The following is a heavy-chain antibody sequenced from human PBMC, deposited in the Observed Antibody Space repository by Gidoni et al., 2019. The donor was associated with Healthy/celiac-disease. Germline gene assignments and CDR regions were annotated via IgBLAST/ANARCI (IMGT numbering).Heavy chain of an antibody. CDR2: ISGSGGST. V-gene: IGHV3-23*01. J-gene: IGHJ4*02. CDR1: GCTFSSYA. Sequence: EVQLLESGGGLVQPGGSLRLSCAASGCTFSSYAMSWVRQAPGKGLEWVSAISGSGGSTYYADSVKGRFTISRDNSKNTLYLQMNSLRAEDTAVYYCAKDGSGSYYTPPFEYWGQGTLVTVSS. D-gene: IGHD3-10*01. CDR3: AKDGSGSYYTPPFEY.